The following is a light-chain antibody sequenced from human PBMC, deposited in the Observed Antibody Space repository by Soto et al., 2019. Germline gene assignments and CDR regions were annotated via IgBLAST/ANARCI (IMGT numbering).Light chain of an antibody. CDR3: SSYTSSSTPLCV. J-gene: IGLJ1*01. Sequence: QSVLTQPASVSGSPGQSITISCTGTSSDVGGYNYVSWHQQHPGKAPKLMIYDVSNRPSGVSNRFSGSKSGNTASLTISGLQAEDEADYYCSSYTSSSTPLCVFGTGTKVTVL. CDR2: DVS. CDR1: SSDVGGYNY. V-gene: IGLV2-14*01.